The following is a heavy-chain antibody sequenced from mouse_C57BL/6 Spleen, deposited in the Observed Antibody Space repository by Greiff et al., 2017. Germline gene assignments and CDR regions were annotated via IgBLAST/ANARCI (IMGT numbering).Heavy chain of an antibody. CDR2: VYPRSGNT. J-gene: IGHJ4*01. V-gene: IGHV1-81*01. CDR1: GYTFTSYG. Sequence: QVQLQPSGAELARPGASVKLSCKASGYTFTSYGLSWVKQRTGQGLEWIGEVYPRSGNTYYNEKFKGKATLTAEKYSSPAYMELRSLTSEDSAVYFCAGGDYDGDYAMDYRGQGTSVTVSS. D-gene: IGHD2-4*01. CDR3: AGGDYDGDYAMDY.